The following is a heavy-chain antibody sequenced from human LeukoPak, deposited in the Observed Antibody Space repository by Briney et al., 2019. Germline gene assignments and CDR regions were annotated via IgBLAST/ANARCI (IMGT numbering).Heavy chain of an antibody. D-gene: IGHD3-22*01. CDR2: IYYSGST. V-gene: IGHV4-59*08. J-gene: IGHJ4*02. Sequence: PSETLSLTCTISGGSISYYYWSWIRQSPGKGLEWIGYIYYSGSTNYNPSLKSRVTISLDTPKNQFSLTLSSVTAADTAVYYCARHKSSGSYPLDYWGQGILVTVSS. CDR3: ARHKSSGSYPLDY. CDR1: GGSISYYY.